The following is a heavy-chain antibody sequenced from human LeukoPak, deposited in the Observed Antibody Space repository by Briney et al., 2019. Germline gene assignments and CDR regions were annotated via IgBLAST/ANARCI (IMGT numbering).Heavy chain of an antibody. CDR1: GGTFSSYA. V-gene: IGHV1-69*04. D-gene: IGHD2-2*02. CDR2: IIPILGIA. Sequence: SVKVSCKASGGTFSSYAISWVRQAPGQGLEWMGRIIPILGIANYAQKLQGRVTMTTDTSTSTAYMELRSLRSDDTAVYYCARGAGGYTFDPWGQGTLVTVSS. CDR3: ARGAGGYTFDP. J-gene: IGHJ5*02.